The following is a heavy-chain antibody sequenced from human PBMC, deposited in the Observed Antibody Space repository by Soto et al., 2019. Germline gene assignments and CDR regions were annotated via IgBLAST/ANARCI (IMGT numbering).Heavy chain of an antibody. CDR2: IWYDGSNK. CDR1: GFTVSSYG. D-gene: IGHD1-1*01. Sequence: QVQLVESGGGVVQPGRSLRLSCAASGFTVSSYGMHWVRQAPGKGLEWVAVIWYDGSNKYYADSVKGRFTISRDNSKNTLYLQMTGLRAEDTAVYYCARDWNDLAFDIWGQGTMVTVSS. V-gene: IGHV3-33*01. CDR3: ARDWNDLAFDI. J-gene: IGHJ3*02.